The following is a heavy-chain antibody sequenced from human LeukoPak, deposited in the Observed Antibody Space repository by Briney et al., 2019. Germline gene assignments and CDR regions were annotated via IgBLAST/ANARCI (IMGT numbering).Heavy chain of an antibody. Sequence: ASVKVSCKASGYTFTSYDINWVRQATGQGLEWMGWMNPNSDNTGYAQKFQGRVTMTRNTSISTAYMELSSLRSEDTAVYYCARSPRFLEWLLSLWFDPWGQGTLVTVSS. CDR1: GYTFTSYD. CDR2: MNPNSDNT. J-gene: IGHJ5*02. D-gene: IGHD3-3*01. CDR3: ARSPRFLEWLLSLWFDP. V-gene: IGHV1-8*01.